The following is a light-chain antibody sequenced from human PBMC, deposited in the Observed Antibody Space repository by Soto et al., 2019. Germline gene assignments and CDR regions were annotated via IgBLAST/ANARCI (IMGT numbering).Light chain of an antibody. CDR3: QQYNSYPLT. CDR1: QTISSW. J-gene: IGKJ4*01. Sequence: DIQMTQSPSTLSGSVGDRVTITCRASQTISSWLAWYQQKPGKAPNLLIYKASRLETGVPSRFSGSGSGTEFTLTISSLQPDDFATYYCQQYNSYPLTFGGGTKVDIK. CDR2: KAS. V-gene: IGKV1-5*03.